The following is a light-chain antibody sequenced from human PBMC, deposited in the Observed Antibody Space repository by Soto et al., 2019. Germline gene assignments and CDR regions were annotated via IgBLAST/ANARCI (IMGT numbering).Light chain of an antibody. Sequence: EVMLTQSPDTLSLSPGQRATLSCRASQSVPNSYLAWYQQKLGQPPRLLIYGASTRVAGIPDRFSGRGSGTDFTLTVSRLEPGDFAVYYCQQYGRSPFTFGQGTKLQIK. V-gene: IGKV3-20*01. CDR3: QQYGRSPFT. CDR2: GAS. J-gene: IGKJ2*01. CDR1: QSVPNSY.